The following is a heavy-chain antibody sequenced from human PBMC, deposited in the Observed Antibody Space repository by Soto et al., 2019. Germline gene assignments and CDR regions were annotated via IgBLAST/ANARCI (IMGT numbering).Heavy chain of an antibody. CDR3: ASRPVTARGQFDY. J-gene: IGHJ4*02. CDR1: GGSVSSGSYY. CDR2: IYHGGST. Sequence: SETLSLTCTVSGGSVSSGSYYWSWIRQPPEKGQEWIGDIYHGGSTNYNTSLKSRVTISVDKSKNQFSLKLSSVTAADTAVYYCASRPVTARGQFDYWGQGTLVTVS. D-gene: IGHD2-21*02. V-gene: IGHV4-61*01.